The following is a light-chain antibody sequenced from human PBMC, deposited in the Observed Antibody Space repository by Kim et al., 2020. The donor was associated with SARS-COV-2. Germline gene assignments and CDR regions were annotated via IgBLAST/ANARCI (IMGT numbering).Light chain of an antibody. V-gene: IGLV2-14*03. CDR1: SSDIGAYNY. CDR2: DVT. CDR3: SSYTVSSTLV. J-gene: IGLJ3*02. Sequence: QSALTQPASVSGSPGQSITISCTGTSSDIGAYNYVSWYQQHPGKVPKLMISDVTKRPSGVSDRFSGSKSGNTASLTISGLQAEDEADYYCSSYTVSSTLVFGGGTKL.